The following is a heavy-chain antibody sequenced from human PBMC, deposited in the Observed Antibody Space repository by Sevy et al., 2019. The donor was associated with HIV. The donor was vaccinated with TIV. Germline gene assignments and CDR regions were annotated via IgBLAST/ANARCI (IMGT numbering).Heavy chain of an antibody. J-gene: IGHJ6*02. CDR1: GFTFSYAW. D-gene: IGHD2-8*02. CDR2: IQSTADGGTI. CDR3: ATDPIILLLVTDGVAV. V-gene: IGHV3-15*01. Sequence: GGSLRLSCVASGFTFSYAWMNWVRQAPGRGLEWVGRIQSTADGGTIDYAAPVKGRFTISRDDSKNTLYLQMNSLKTEDTDVYYCATDPIILLLVTDGVAVWGQGTTVTVSS.